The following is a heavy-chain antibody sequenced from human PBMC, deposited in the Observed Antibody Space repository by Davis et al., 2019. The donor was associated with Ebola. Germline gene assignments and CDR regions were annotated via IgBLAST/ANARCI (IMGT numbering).Heavy chain of an antibody. D-gene: IGHD1-1*01. CDR3: ARGKPAVNDDY. V-gene: IGHV1-18*01. Sequence: ASVKVSCKASGYTFISYGITWLRQAPGQGLEWMGWISAYNGNTNYAQKLQGRVTMTTDTSTSTVYMELSSLRSEDTAVYYCARGKPAVNDDYWGQGTLVTVSS. CDR2: ISAYNGNT. J-gene: IGHJ4*02. CDR1: GYTFISYG.